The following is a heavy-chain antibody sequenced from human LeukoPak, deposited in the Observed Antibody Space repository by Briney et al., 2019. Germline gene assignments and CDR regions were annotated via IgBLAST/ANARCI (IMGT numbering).Heavy chain of an antibody. CDR3: ARVRFPPEGAFDI. CDR2: IYSGGSK. D-gene: IGHD2/OR15-2a*01. V-gene: IGHV3-53*01. CDR1: GFTVSSNY. J-gene: IGHJ3*02. Sequence: GGSLRLSCAASGFTVSSNYMSWVRQAPGKGLEWVSVIYSGGSKYYADSVKGRFTISRDNSKNTLYLQMNSLRAEDTAVYYCARVRFPPEGAFDIWGQGTMVTVSS.